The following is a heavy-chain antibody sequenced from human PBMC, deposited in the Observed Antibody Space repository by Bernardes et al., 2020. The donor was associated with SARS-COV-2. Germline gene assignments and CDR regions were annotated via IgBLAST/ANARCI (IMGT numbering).Heavy chain of an antibody. CDR1: GFTFSSHV. J-gene: IGHJ4*02. D-gene: IGHD3-10*01. Sequence: VWSLRLSCAASGFTFSSHVMNWVRQAPGKGLEWVSVISTSGGGTYYADSVKGRFTISRDNSKNTLYLQMNSLRAEDTAVYYCAYYWADYWGQGTLVTVSS. CDR3: AYYWADY. V-gene: IGHV3-23*01. CDR2: ISTSGGGT.